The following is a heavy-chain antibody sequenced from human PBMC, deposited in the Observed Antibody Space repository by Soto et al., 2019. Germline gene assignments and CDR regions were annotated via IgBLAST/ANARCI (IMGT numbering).Heavy chain of an antibody. D-gene: IGHD3-16*01. Sequence: SETLSLTCTVSGGSISSGGYYWSWIRRHPGKGLEWIGYIYYSGSTYYNPSLKSRVTISVDTSKNQFSLKLSSVTAADTAVYYCARQVMAEYYGMDVWGQGTTVTVSS. CDR2: IYYSGST. CDR3: ARQVMAEYYGMDV. CDR1: GGSISSGGYY. V-gene: IGHV4-31*03. J-gene: IGHJ6*02.